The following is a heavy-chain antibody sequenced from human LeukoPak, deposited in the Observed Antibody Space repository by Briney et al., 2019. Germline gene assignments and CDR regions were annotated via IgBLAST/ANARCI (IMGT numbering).Heavy chain of an antibody. V-gene: IGHV4-39*01. Sequence: SETLSLTCTVSGGSISSSTYYWGWIRQPPGKGLEWIGSIYYSGSTYYNPSLKSRVTMSLDTSKNQVSLKLTSVNVADTAVYYCARVDWSYYYYMDVWGKGTTVTVSS. J-gene: IGHJ6*03. CDR1: GGSISSSTYY. CDR3: ARVDWSYYYYMDV. CDR2: IYYSGST. D-gene: IGHD5-12*01.